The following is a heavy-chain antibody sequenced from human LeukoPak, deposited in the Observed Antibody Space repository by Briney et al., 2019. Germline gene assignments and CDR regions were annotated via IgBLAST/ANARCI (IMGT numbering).Heavy chain of an antibody. Sequence: PGGSLRLSCAAPGFTFSSYAMSWVRQAPGKGLEWVSAVSGSGGSTYYADSVKGRFTISRDNSKNTLYLQMNSLRAEDTAVYYCAKDRESRVQLWEGYYYYYMDVWGKGTTVTVSS. V-gene: IGHV3-23*01. CDR3: AKDRESRVQLWEGYYYYYMDV. D-gene: IGHD5-18*01. J-gene: IGHJ6*03. CDR2: VSGSGGST. CDR1: GFTFSSYA.